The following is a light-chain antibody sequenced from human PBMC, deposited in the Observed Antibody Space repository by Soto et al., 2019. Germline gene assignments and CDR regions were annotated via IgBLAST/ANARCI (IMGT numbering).Light chain of an antibody. Sequence: EIVMTQSPATLSVSPGERATLSCRASQSVSSNLAWYQQKPGQAPRLLIYGASTRATGIPARFSGSGSGTVFTLTISSLQSEDFAVYYCQQYNNCPPISFGQGTRLEI. CDR1: QSVSSN. J-gene: IGKJ5*01. V-gene: IGKV3-15*01. CDR2: GAS. CDR3: QQYNNCPPIS.